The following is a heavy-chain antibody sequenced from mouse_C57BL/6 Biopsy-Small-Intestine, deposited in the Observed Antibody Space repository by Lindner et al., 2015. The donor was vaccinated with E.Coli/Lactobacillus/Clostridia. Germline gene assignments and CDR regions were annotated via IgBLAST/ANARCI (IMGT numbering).Heavy chain of an antibody. CDR2: IYPRGGNT. CDR1: GYTFTSYG. D-gene: IGHD2-4*01. V-gene: IGHV1-81*01. J-gene: IGHJ3*01. Sequence: VQLQESGADLARPGASVKLSCKASGYTFTSYGISWVKQRTGQGLVWIGEIYPRGGNTYYNEKFKGKATLTADKSSSTAYMELRSLTSEDSAVYFCAMGDYGFAYWGQGTLVTVSA. CDR3: AMGDYGFAY.